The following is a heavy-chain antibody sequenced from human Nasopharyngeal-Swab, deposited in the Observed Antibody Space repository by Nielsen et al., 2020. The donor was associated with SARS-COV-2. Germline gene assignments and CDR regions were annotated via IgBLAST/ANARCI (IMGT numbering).Heavy chain of an antibody. Sequence: VKVSCKVSGYTLTELSMHWVRQAPGKGLEWMGGFDPEDGETIYAQKFQGRVTMTEDTSTDTAYMELSSLRSEDTAVYYCATGPVLRYFDWFDPWGQGTLVTVSS. D-gene: IGHD3-9*01. V-gene: IGHV1-24*01. CDR2: FDPEDGET. CDR1: GYTLTELS. J-gene: IGHJ5*02. CDR3: ATGPVLRYFDWFDP.